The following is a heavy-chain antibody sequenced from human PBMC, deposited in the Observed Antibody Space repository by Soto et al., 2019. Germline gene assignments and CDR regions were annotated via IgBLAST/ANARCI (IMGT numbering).Heavy chain of an antibody. CDR1: GDSVSSNSAA. V-gene: IGHV6-1*01. CDR3: AREGGYGSRGANWFAP. D-gene: IGHD3-10*01. J-gene: IGHJ5*02. CDR2: TYYRSRWYN. Sequence: SQTLSLTCAISGDSVSSNSAAWNWIRQSPWRGLEWLGRTYYRSRWYNDYAVSVESRITINPDTSKNQFSVQLNSVTPEDTAVYYCAREGGYGSRGANWFAPWGRGTLVTV.